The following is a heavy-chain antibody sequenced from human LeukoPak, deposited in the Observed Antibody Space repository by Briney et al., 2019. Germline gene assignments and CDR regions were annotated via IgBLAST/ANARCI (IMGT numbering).Heavy chain of an antibody. D-gene: IGHD2-2*01. CDR2: INSDGSWT. Sequence: GGSLRLSCAASGNHWMHWVRQAPGKGLVWVSHINSDGSWTSYADSVKGRFTISKDNAKNTVYLQMNNLRAEDTAVYYCVSFYETYWGRGTLVTVSS. CDR1: GNHW. V-gene: IGHV3-74*01. J-gene: IGHJ4*02. CDR3: VSFYETY.